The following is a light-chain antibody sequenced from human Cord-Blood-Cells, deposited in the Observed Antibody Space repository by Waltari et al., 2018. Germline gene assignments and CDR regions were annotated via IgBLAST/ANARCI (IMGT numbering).Light chain of an antibody. J-gene: IGLJ1*01. V-gene: IGLV2-11*01. CDR3: CSYAGSYNYV. CDR1: SSDVGGYNY. CDR2: DVS. Sequence: QSALTRPRSVSGSPGQSVTISCTGTSSDVGGYNYVSWYPQHPGKAPKLMIYDVSKRPSGVPDRFSGSKSGNTASLTISGLQAEDEADYYCCSYAGSYNYVFGTGTKVTVL.